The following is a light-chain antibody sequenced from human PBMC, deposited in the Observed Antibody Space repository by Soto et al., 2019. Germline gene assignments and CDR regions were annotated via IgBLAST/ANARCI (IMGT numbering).Light chain of an antibody. J-gene: IGKJ2*01. V-gene: IGKV2-30*01. CDR3: MQGTSWPYT. CDR2: KIS. CDR1: QSPVTSDGNTY. Sequence: DVVMTQSPLSLSVIPGQPASISCRSSQSPVTSDGNTYLNWFHQRPGQSPRRLFYKISNRDSGVPDRLIGSGSGTEFTLKISRVEAEDVGIYYCMQGTSWPYTFGQGTKLEI.